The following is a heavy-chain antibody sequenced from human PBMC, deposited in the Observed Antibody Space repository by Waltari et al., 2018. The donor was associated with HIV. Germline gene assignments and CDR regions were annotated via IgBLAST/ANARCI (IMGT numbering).Heavy chain of an antibody. J-gene: IGHJ4*02. D-gene: IGHD1-20*01. V-gene: IGHV4-4*02. CDR3: ARESMITPYYFDN. CDR1: GGSISSSHW. CDR2: IYHSGNT. Sequence: QLQLQESGPGIVKPSETLSLTCAVSGGSISSSHWWSWVRQTPGKGLEWIGEIYHSGNTNYNPSLESRVTISVDKSKNQFSLKLRSVTAADTAVYYCARESMITPYYFDNWGQGTLVTVSS.